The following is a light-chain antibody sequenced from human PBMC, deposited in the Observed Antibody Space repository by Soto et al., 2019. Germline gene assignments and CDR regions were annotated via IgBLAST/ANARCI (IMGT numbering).Light chain of an antibody. CDR3: QQYEASPLT. Sequence: EIVMTQSPATLSVSPGERATLSCRASQSVRSNLAWYQQKPGQAPRLLIYGASTRATGIPARFSGSGSGTEFALTISRLEPEDFALYYCQQYEASPLTFGPGTKVHVK. J-gene: IGKJ3*01. V-gene: IGKV3-15*01. CDR1: QSVRSN. CDR2: GAS.